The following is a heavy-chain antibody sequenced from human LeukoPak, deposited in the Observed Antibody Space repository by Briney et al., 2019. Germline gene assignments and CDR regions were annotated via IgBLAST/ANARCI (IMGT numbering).Heavy chain of an antibody. D-gene: IGHD2-2*01. Sequence: GGSLRLSCAASGFTFSDYYMTWIRQAPGKGLEWVSYISSSGNNIYYADSVKGRFTISRDNAKNSLYLQMNSLRAEDTAVYYCARGGSRSHWFDPWGQGTLVTVSS. CDR1: GFTFSDYY. V-gene: IGHV3-11*01. CDR3: ARGGSRSHWFDP. J-gene: IGHJ5*02. CDR2: ISSSGNNI.